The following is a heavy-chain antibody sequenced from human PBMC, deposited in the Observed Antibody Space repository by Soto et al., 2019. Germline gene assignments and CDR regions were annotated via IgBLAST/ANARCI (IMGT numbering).Heavy chain of an antibody. CDR3: ARTVPDYADVDY. CDR1: SGSISSSNYY. D-gene: IGHD4-17*01. V-gene: IGHV4-39*01. CDR2: ISYSGST. Sequence: QLHLQESGPGLVKPSETLSLTCTISSGSISSSNYYWGWIRQPPGKGLEWIGTISYSGSTYYNPSLKSRVTISVDTSRNQSALKLSSVTAADTAVYYCARTVPDYADVDYWGQGTLVTVSS. J-gene: IGHJ4*02.